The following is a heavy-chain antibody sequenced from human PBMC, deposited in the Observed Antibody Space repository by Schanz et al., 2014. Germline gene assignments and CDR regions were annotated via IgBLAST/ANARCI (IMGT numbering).Heavy chain of an antibody. Sequence: QLQLVQSGAEVKKPGSSVKVSCKASGGTFSSYTISWVRQAPGQGLDWLGWMNPNSGNPGFAQKFRGRVTMTRNTSMSTAYIELHILTSEDTAVYYCARGRTFDYWGQGTLVTDSS. CDR3: ARGRTFDY. J-gene: IGHJ4*02. CDR1: GGTFSSYT. V-gene: IGHV1-8*02. CDR2: MNPNSGNP.